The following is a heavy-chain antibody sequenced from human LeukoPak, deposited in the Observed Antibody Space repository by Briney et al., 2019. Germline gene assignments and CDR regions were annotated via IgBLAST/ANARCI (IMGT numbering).Heavy chain of an antibody. Sequence: GGSLRLSCAASGFPLSSYAMSWVRQAPGKGLEWVSATSSSDAGTYYADSVKGRFTISRDNFKNTLYLQMNSLRAEDTAVYYCAKDWTGTKPFDLWGRGTLVTVSS. CDR3: AKDWTGTKPFDL. J-gene: IGHJ2*01. D-gene: IGHD3/OR15-3a*01. CDR2: TSSSDAGT. V-gene: IGHV3-23*01. CDR1: GFPLSSYA.